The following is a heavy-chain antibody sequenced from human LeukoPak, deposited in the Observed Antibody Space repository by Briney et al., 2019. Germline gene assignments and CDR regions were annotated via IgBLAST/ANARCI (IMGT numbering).Heavy chain of an antibody. V-gene: IGHV1-8*01. CDR1: GYTFTSYD. CDR3: ARQDIVVVPAAIRVLYYWFDP. J-gene: IGHJ5*02. Sequence: ASVKVSCKASGYTFTSYDINWVRQATGQGLEWMGWMNPNSGNTGYAQKFQGRVTMTRNTSISTAYMELSSLRSEDTAVYYCARQDIVVVPAAIRVLYYWFDPWGQGTLVTVSS. CDR2: MNPNSGNT. D-gene: IGHD2-2*02.